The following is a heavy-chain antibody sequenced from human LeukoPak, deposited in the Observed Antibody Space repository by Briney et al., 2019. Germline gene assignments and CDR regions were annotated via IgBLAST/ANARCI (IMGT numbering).Heavy chain of an antibody. CDR1: GFTFSSYA. CDR3: ARGEYSSSYDAFDI. D-gene: IGHD6-6*01. CDR2: ITGSGGST. J-gene: IGHJ3*02. Sequence: GGSLRLSCAASGFTFSSYAMSWVRQAPGKGLEWVSAITGSGGSTYYADSVKGRFTISRDNAKNSMHLQMNSLRAEDTAVYYCARGEYSSSYDAFDIWGQGTMVTVSS. V-gene: IGHV3-23*01.